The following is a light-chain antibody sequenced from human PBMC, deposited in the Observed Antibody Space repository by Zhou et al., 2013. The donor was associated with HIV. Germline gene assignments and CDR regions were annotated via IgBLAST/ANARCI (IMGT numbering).Light chain of an antibody. CDR2: ATS. V-gene: IGKV1-NL1*01. CDR3: QQYYSIPWT. Sequence: DIQMTQSPSSLSASVRDRIAITCRASQDIANSLAWYQQKPGKAPKLLLYATSRLESGVPSRFSGSGSGTEYTLTVSSLQPEDFATYYCQQYYSIPWTFGQGPKVE. CDR1: QDIANS. J-gene: IGKJ1*01.